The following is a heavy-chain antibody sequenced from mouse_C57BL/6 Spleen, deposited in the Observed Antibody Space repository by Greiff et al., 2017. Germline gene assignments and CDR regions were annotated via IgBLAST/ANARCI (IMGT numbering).Heavy chain of an antibody. CDR1: GFTFSDYG. V-gene: IGHV5-17*01. D-gene: IGHD1-1*01. J-gene: IGHJ4*01. Sequence: EVHLVESGGGLVKPGGSLKLSCAASGFTFSDYGMHWVRQAPEKGLEWVAYISSGSSTIYYADTVKGRFTISRDNAKNTLFLQMTSLRSEDTAMYYCAREVITTVVATRENAMDYWGQGTSVTVSS. CDR3: AREVITTVVATRENAMDY. CDR2: ISSGSSTI.